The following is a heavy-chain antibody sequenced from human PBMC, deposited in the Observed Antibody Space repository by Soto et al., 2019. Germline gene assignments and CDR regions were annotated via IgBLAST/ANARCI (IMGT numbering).Heavy chain of an antibody. D-gene: IGHD5-12*01. Sequence: SETLSLTCTVSGGSISSGGYYWSWIRQHPGKGLEWIGYIYYSGSTYYNPSLKSRVTISVDTSKNQFSLKLSSVTAADTAVYYCARGQDGYNYSFDYWGQGTLVTV. V-gene: IGHV4-31*03. CDR2: IYYSGST. CDR3: ARGQDGYNYSFDY. J-gene: IGHJ4*02. CDR1: GGSISSGGYY.